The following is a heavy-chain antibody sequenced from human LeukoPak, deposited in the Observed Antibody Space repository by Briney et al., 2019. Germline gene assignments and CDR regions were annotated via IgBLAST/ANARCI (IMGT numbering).Heavy chain of an antibody. CDR1: GFTFSSYE. Sequence: PGGSLRLSCAASGFTFSSYEMNWVRQAPGKGLEWVSYISSSGSTIYYADSVKGRFTISRDNAKNSLYLQMNSLRAEDTAVYYCARVWGTTGYYYYYMDVWGKGTTVTVSS. J-gene: IGHJ6*03. D-gene: IGHD1-1*01. CDR2: ISSSGSTI. V-gene: IGHV3-48*03. CDR3: ARVWGTTGYYYYYMDV.